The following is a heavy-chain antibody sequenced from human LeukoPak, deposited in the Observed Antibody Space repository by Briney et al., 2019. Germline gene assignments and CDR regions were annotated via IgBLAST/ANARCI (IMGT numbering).Heavy chain of an antibody. CDR3: ARHCSSTSCYTLGAFDI. CDR2: ISSGSSTI. V-gene: IGHV3-48*02. J-gene: IGHJ3*02. Sequence: PGGSLRLSCAASGFTFSSYSMNWVRQAPGKGLEWVSYISSGSSTIYYADSVKGRFTISRDNAKNSLYLQMNSLRDEDTAVYYCARHCSSTSCYTLGAFDIWGQGTMVTVSS. CDR1: GFTFSSYS. D-gene: IGHD2-2*02.